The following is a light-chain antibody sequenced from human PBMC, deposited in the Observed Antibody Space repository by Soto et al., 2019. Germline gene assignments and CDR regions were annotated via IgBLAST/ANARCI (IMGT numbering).Light chain of an antibody. V-gene: IGKV1-5*03. J-gene: IGKJ1*01. CDR1: QTISSW. CDR2: KAS. CDR3: QHYNSYSEA. Sequence: IQMTQAPSTLSGSLGDRHTITCRASQTISSWLAWYQQKPGKAPKLLIYKASTLKSGVPSRFSGSGSGTEFTLTISSLQPDDFATYYCQHYNSYSEAFGQGTKVDIK.